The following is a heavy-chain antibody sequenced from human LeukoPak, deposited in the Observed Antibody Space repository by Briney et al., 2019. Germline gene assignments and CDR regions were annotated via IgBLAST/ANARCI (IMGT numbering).Heavy chain of an antibody. CDR3: ARSRAASIDY. CDR1: GFTFSSYE. CDR2: ISSSGSTI. D-gene: IGHD6-25*01. V-gene: IGHV3-48*03. Sequence: GGSLRLSCAASGFTFSSYEMNWVRQAPGKGLEWVSYISSSGSTIHYADSVKGRFTISRDNAKNSLYLQMNSLRAEDTALYYCARSRAASIDYWGQGTLVTVSS. J-gene: IGHJ4*02.